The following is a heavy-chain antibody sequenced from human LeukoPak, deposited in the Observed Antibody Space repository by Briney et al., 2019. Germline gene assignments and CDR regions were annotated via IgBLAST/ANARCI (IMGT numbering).Heavy chain of an antibody. D-gene: IGHD2-15*01. CDR2: ISDDGSNK. CDR1: GFTFSSYA. V-gene: IGHV3-30*04. Sequence: GRSLRLSCAASGFTFSSYAMHWVRQAPGKGLEWVTVISDDGSNKYYADSVKGRFTFSRDNSKNTLYLQMNSLRAEDTAVYYCASEGYHSYYYMDVWGKGTTVTVSS. CDR3: ASEGYHSYYYMDV. J-gene: IGHJ6*03.